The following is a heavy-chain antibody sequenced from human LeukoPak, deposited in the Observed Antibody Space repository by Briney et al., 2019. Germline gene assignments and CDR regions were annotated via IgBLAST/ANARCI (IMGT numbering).Heavy chain of an antibody. CDR1: GFTFSSYG. J-gene: IGHJ5*02. CDR2: ISYDGSNN. CDR3: ARGHNSGLWT. Sequence: PGRSPRLSCAASGFTFSSYGMHWVRQAPGRGLEWAAFISYDGSNNYYADSVKGRFTISRDNSKNTLYLQMNSLRTEDTAVFYCARGHNSGLWTWGQGTLVTVSS. V-gene: IGHV3-30*03. D-gene: IGHD5-12*01.